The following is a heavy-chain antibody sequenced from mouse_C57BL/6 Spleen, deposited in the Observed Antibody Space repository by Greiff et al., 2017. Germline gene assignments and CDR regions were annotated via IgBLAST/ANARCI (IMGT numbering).Heavy chain of an antibody. V-gene: IGHV5-16*01. J-gene: IGHJ3*01. D-gene: IGHD1-1*01. CDR1: GFTFSDYY. CDR3: ARWDGSSFFAY. CDR2: INYDGSST. Sequence: DVKLVESEGGLVQPGSSMKLSCTASGFTFSDYYMAWVRQVPEKGLEWVANINYDGSSTYYLDSLKSRFIISRDNAKNILYLQMSSLKSEDTATYYCARWDGSSFFAYWGQGTLVTVSA.